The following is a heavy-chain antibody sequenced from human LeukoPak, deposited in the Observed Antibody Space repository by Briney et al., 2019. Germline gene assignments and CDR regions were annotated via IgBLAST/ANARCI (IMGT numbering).Heavy chain of an antibody. Sequence: ASVKVSCKGSGYIFTVYYTQWVRQAPGQGLEWMGWINPNSGETNYAQKFQGRVTMTRDTSTRTADMELSSLRPEDTAVYYCARDDGSHFFDFWGQGTLVTVSS. V-gene: IGHV1-2*02. J-gene: IGHJ4*02. D-gene: IGHD3-10*01. CDR1: GYIFTVYY. CDR2: INPNSGET. CDR3: ARDDGSHFFDF.